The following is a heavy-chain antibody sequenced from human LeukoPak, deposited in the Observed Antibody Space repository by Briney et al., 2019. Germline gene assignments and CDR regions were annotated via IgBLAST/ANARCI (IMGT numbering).Heavy chain of an antibody. D-gene: IGHD7-27*01. CDR2: ISGDGVYI. CDR1: GFTFRNFA. Sequence: GGSLRLSCAASGFTFRNFAMRWVRQAPGKGLEWVSAISGDGVYIYYIDSVKGRFTTSRDNSRDTLFLQMNSLRAEDTALYYCAKGGADDWGETWGQGTLVTVSS. J-gene: IGHJ5*02. CDR3: AKGGADDWGET. V-gene: IGHV3-23*01.